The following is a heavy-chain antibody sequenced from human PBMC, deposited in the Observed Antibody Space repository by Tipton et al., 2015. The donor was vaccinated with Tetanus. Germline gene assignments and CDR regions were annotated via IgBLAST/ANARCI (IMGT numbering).Heavy chain of an antibody. CDR2: IYQTGTT. V-gene: IGHV4-30-4*01. CDR1: DASFSSGDYY. CDR3: ARAAGFLGLTHDF. D-gene: IGHD2/OR15-2a*01. Sequence: LRLSCTVSDASFSSGDYYWSWIRKPPGKDLEWIGYIYQTGTTYYNPSLKGRVTISMDRSNTQFSLRLDSLTAADTAVYYCARAAGFLGLTHDFWGRGTLVSVSS. J-gene: IGHJ4*02.